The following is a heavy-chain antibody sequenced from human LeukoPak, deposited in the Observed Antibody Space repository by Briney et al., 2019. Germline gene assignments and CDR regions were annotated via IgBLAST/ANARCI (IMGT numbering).Heavy chain of an antibody. Sequence: GSVKVSCKASGYTFTAYYIHWLRPAPGQGPEWMGWIKPDSGSSHYAQKFQGRVTMTRDTSSNSAYMDLTRLKSDDTAVYYCARARVPIAVAGLYYFDYWGHGALVSVSS. CDR3: ARARVPIAVAGLYYFDY. V-gene: IGHV1-2*02. J-gene: IGHJ4*01. CDR2: IKPDSGSS. D-gene: IGHD6-19*01. CDR1: GYTFTAYY.